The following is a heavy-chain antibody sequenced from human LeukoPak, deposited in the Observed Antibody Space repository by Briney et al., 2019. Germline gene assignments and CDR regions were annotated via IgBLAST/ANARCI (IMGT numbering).Heavy chain of an antibody. Sequence: PSETLSLTCAVYGGSFSGYYWSWIRQPPGKGLEWIGEINHSGSTNYNPSLKSQVTISVDTSKNQFSLKLSSVTAADTAVYYCARGGYYGDYLFDYWGQGTLVTVSS. V-gene: IGHV4-34*01. CDR1: GGSFSGYY. CDR2: INHSGST. J-gene: IGHJ4*02. CDR3: ARGGYYGDYLFDY. D-gene: IGHD4-17*01.